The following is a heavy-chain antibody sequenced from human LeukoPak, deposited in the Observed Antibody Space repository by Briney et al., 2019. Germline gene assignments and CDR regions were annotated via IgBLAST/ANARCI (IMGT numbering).Heavy chain of an antibody. J-gene: IGHJ4*02. CDR3: ARGSTLREPRSPLDY. V-gene: IGHV4-59*01. Sequence: SETLSLTCTVSGGSISSDYWSWIRQPPGKGLEWIGNIYYSGSTNYNPSLKSRLTISVDTSKSQFSLRLSSVTAADTAAYYCARGSTLREPRSPLDYWGQGTLVTVSS. CDR2: IYYSGST. D-gene: IGHD5/OR15-5a*01. CDR1: GGSISSDY.